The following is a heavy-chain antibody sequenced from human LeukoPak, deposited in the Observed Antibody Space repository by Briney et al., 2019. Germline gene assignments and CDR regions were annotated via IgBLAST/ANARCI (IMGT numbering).Heavy chain of an antibody. Sequence: TGGSLRLSCAASGFTFSSYGMHWVRQAPGKGLEWVAVISYDGSNKYYADSVKGRFTISRDNSKNTLYLQMNSLRAEDTAVYYCATPIVATISDYWGQGTLVTVSS. J-gene: IGHJ4*02. D-gene: IGHD5-12*01. V-gene: IGHV3-30*03. CDR3: ATPIVATISDY. CDR2: ISYDGSNK. CDR1: GFTFSSYG.